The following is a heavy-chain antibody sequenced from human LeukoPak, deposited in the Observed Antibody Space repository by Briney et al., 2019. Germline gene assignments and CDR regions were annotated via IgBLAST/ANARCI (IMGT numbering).Heavy chain of an antibody. CDR3: VRREGYSSSPLGS. J-gene: IGHJ5*02. Sequence: PSETLSLTCTVSGGSVSSYYWSWIRQPPGQGLEWIGYISDSGSTNYNPFLKSRITISVDTAGNQFSLWLSSVTAADTAVYYCVRREGYSSSPLGSWGQGTLVTVSS. CDR1: GGSVSSYY. D-gene: IGHD3-22*01. V-gene: IGHV4-59*02. CDR2: ISDSGST.